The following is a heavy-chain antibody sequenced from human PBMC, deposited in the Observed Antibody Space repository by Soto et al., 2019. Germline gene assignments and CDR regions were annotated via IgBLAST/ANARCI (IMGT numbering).Heavy chain of an antibody. CDR2: ISGIGGST. CDR3: AKDQVVVVPAAIPGAFDI. V-gene: IGHV3-23*01. Sequence: GGSLRLSCAASGFTFSSYAMSWVRQAPGKGLEWVLAISGIGGSTYFADSVKGRSTISRDNSKNTLYLQMNSLRAEDTAVYYCAKDQVVVVPAAIPGAFDIWGQGTMVTVSS. CDR1: GFTFSSYA. D-gene: IGHD2-2*01. J-gene: IGHJ3*02.